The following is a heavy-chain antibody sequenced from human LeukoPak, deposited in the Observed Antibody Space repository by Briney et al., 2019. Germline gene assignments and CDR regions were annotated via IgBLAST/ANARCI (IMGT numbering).Heavy chain of an antibody. CDR3: AKPTAGSPTAAGLDY. CDR1: GFTFSSYG. V-gene: IGHV3-30*02. Sequence: GGSLRLSCAASGFTFSSYGMYWVRQAPGKGLGWVSYISFSGSNVHYADSVKGRFTISRDNSKSTLFLQMNSLRPEDTAVYYCAKPTAGSPTAAGLDYWGQGTLVTVSS. J-gene: IGHJ4*02. D-gene: IGHD4-17*01. CDR2: ISFSGSNV.